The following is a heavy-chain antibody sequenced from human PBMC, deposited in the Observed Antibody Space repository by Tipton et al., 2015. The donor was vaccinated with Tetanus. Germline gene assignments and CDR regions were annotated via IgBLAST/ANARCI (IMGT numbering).Heavy chain of an antibody. CDR1: GYIFTNYD. V-gene: IGHV1-8*01. D-gene: IGHD3-10*01. CDR3: ARVYAPMASGGMDV. CDR2: MNLKSGTT. J-gene: IGHJ6*02. Sequence: QLVQSGAEVKKPGASVKVSCKASGYIFTNYDIVWVRQAPRQGLEWMGWMNLKSGTTGYAEKFQGRVTMARDTSTSTAYMELSWLKSDDTAVYYCARVYAPMASGGMDVWGQGTTVTVSS.